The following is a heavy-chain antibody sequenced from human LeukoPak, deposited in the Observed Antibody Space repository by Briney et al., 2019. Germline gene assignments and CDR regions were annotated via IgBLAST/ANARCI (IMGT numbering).Heavy chain of an antibody. D-gene: IGHD1-26*01. V-gene: IGHV4-4*07. Sequence: SETLSLTCTVSGGSISSYYWSWIRQPAGKGLEWIGRIYTSGSTNYNPSLKSRVTMSVDTSKNQFSLKLSSVTAADTAVYYCARMSNVGANSWLDYWGQGTLVTVSS. CDR1: GGSISSYY. CDR2: IYTSGST. J-gene: IGHJ4*02. CDR3: ARMSNVGANSWLDY.